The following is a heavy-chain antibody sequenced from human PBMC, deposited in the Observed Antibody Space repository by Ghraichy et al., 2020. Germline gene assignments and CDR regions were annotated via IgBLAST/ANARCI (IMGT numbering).Heavy chain of an antibody. CDR3: TTPGRGYCSSTNCYDGFDI. J-gene: IGHJ3*02. CDR1: EFTIADYD. D-gene: IGHD2-2*01. V-gene: IGHV3-23*01. CDR2: INTSAGDT. Sequence: ETLSLTCAVSEFTIADYDMAWVRQAAGKGLEWVSLINTSAGDTFYADSVKGRFTISRDNSENTLYLQMNSLRAEDTALYYCTTPGRGYCSSTNCYDGFDIWGQGTMVTVAS.